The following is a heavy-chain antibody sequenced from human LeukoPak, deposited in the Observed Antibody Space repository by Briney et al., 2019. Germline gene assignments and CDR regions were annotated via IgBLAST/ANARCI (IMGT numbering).Heavy chain of an antibody. J-gene: IGHJ3*02. CDR1: GFTFSSYG. CDR3: ARKATYCGGDCYSSAFDI. V-gene: IGHV3-33*01. Sequence: GGSLRLSCAASGFTFSSYGMHWVRQAPGKGLEWVAVIWYDGSNKYYADSVKGRFTISRDNSKNTLYLQMNSLRAEDTAVYYCARKATYCGGDCYSSAFDIWGQGTIVTVSS. CDR2: IWYDGSNK. D-gene: IGHD2-21*02.